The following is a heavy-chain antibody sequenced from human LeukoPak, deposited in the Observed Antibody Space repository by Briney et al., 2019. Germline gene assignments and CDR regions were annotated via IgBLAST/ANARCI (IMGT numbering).Heavy chain of an antibody. CDR1: GYTFTGYY. J-gene: IGHJ6*02. CDR3: ARGGTMVRYYYGMDV. V-gene: IGHV1-2*04. CDR2: INPNSGGT. D-gene: IGHD3-10*01. Sequence: ASVKVSCKASGYTFTGYYMHWVRQAPGQGLEWMGWINPNSGGTNYAQKFQGWVTMTRDTSISTAYMELSRLRSDDTAVYYCARGGTMVRYYYGMDVWGQGTTVTVSS.